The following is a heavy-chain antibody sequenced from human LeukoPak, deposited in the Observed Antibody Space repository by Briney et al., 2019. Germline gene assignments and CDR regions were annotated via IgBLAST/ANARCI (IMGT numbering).Heavy chain of an antibody. V-gene: IGHV4-59*12. CDR1: GGSISSYY. J-gene: IGHJ4*02. CDR3: AGVERSGYDY. Sequence: PSETLSLTCTVSGGSISSYYWSWIRQPPGKGLEWIGYIYYSGSTNYNPSLKSRVTISVDTSKNQFSLKLSSVTAADTAVYYCAGVERSGYDYWGQGTLVTVSS. CDR2: IYYSGST. D-gene: IGHD5-12*01.